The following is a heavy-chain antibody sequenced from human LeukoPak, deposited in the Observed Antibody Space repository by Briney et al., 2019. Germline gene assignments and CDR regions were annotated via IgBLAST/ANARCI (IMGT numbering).Heavy chain of an antibody. D-gene: IGHD1-14*01. Sequence: SETLSLTCTVSGGSISTYYWSWIRQPPGKGLEWIGYVYYSGRTNYNPSLESRVTISVDTSKNQFSLMLSSVTAADTAVYYCARGGTIKNGMDVWGQGTTVTVSS. CDR1: GGSISTYY. J-gene: IGHJ6*02. CDR3: ARGGTIKNGMDV. V-gene: IGHV4-59*01. CDR2: VYYSGRT.